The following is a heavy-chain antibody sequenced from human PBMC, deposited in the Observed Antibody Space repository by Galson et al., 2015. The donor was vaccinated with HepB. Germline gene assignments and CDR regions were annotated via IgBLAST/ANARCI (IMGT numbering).Heavy chain of an antibody. J-gene: IGHJ4*02. CDR1: GGTFSSYA. V-gene: IGHV1-69*13. CDR2: IIPIFGTA. D-gene: IGHD2-15*01. Sequence: SVKVSCKASGGTFSSYAISWVRQAPGQGLEWMGGIIPIFGTANYAQKFQGRVTITADASTSTAYMELSSLRSEDTAVYYCARVPGGYCSGGGCSTDDYWGQGSRVTVS. CDR3: ARVPGGYCSGGGCSTDDY.